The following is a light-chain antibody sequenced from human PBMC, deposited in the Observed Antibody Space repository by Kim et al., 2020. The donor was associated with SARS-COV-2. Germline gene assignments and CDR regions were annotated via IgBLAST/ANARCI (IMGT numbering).Light chain of an antibody. CDR2: YDS. CDR1: NIGSNS. CDR3: PGWDRSSYHYV. J-gene: IGLJ1*01. Sequence: SYELTQPPSVSVAPGKTASITCGENNIGSNSVHWYQQKSGQAPVLDIYYDSDRPSGIPERFSGSNSGNTATLTISGVEVGDEADYYCPGWDRSSYHYVFG. V-gene: IGLV3-21*04.